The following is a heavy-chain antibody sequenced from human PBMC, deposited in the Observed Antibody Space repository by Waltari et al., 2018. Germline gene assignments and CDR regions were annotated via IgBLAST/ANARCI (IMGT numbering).Heavy chain of an antibody. Sequence: EVQLVESGGGLVKPGESLRLSCAASGFSLTNARMSWVRQDPGKGLEWVGRIQSKSDGGTPDYAAPVRGRFTISRDDSKNTLYLQMYSLKTEDTAVYYCATDPGDVGYYSGGYYYPRDYWGQGTLVTVSS. CDR1: GFSLTNAR. J-gene: IGHJ4*02. CDR3: ATDPGDVGYYSGGYYYPRDY. CDR2: IQSKSDGGTP. D-gene: IGHD3-22*01. V-gene: IGHV3-15*01.